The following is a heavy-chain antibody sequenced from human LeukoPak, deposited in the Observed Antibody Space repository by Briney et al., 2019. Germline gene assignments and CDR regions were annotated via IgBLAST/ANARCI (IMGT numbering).Heavy chain of an antibody. V-gene: IGHV4-31*03. CDR3: ARWDYDYGDNWYFDL. J-gene: IGHJ2*01. CDR1: GGSISSGGYY. CDR2: IYYSGST. D-gene: IGHD4-17*01. Sequence: SETLSLTCTVSGGSISSGGYYWSWIRQHPGKGLEWIGYIYYSGSTYYNPSLKSRVTMSVDTSKNQFSLKLSSVTAADTAVYYCARWDYDYGDNWYFDLWGRGTLVTVSS.